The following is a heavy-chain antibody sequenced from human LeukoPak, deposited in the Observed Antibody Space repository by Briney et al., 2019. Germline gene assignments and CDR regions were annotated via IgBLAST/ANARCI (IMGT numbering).Heavy chain of an antibody. CDR2: IYYSGST. D-gene: IGHD3-3*01. CDR1: GGSISIYY. J-gene: IGHJ3*02. Sequence: SETLSLTCTVSGGSISIYYWSWIRQPPGKGLEWIGYIYYSGSTNYNPSLKSRVTISVDTSKNQFSLKLSSATAADTAVYYCARSLDFKAFDIWGQGTVVSVSS. V-gene: IGHV4-59*12. CDR3: ARSLDFKAFDI.